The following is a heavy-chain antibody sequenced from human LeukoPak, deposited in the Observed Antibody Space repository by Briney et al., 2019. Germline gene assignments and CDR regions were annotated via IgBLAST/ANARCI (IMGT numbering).Heavy chain of an antibody. Sequence: GGSLRLSCAASGFTFSSYWMSWVRQAPGKGLEWVANIKQDGSEKYYVDSVKGRFTISRDNAKNSLYLQMNSLRAEDTAVYYCARVRSEAATAYWYFDLWGRGTLVTVSS. D-gene: IGHD6-25*01. V-gene: IGHV3-7*01. CDR2: IKQDGSEK. CDR3: ARVRSEAATAYWYFDL. J-gene: IGHJ2*01. CDR1: GFTFSSYW.